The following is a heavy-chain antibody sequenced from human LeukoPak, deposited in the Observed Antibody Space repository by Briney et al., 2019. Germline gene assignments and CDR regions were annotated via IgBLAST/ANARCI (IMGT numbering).Heavy chain of an antibody. CDR1: GGPISSHN. Sequence: KPSETLSLTCTVSGGPISSHNWTWIRQPPGKGLEWIGYIDDSGNSKYNPSLKSRVTISVDTTRNQFSLKLSSVTAADTAVYYCVRESRLRSFDWFGSYFHYWGQGALVTVSS. CDR3: VRESRLRSFDWFGSYFHY. V-gene: IGHV4-59*11. D-gene: IGHD3-9*01. J-gene: IGHJ4*02. CDR2: IDDSGNS.